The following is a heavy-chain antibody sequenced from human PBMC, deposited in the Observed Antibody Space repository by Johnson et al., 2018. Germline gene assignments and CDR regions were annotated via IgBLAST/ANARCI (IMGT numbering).Heavy chain of an antibody. CDR3: ARQYYYESRGDYYGAFDI. Sequence: VQLVESGGGVVQPGRSLRLSCAASGFTFSGFGMHWVRQAPGKGLEWLALISYDGSNKYYADSVKGRFTISRDSSKNTLYLQMSSLRAEDRAVYYCARQYYYESRGDYYGAFDIWGQGTMVTVSS. J-gene: IGHJ3*02. D-gene: IGHD3-22*01. V-gene: IGHV3-30*03. CDR1: GFTFSGFG. CDR2: ISYDGSNK.